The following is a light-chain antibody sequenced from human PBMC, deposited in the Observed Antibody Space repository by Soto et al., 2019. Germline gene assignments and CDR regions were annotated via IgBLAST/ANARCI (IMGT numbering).Light chain of an antibody. CDR1: QSVSNN. CDR3: QQYDYYRS. V-gene: IGKV3-15*01. Sequence: EIVMTHSPSTLSVSPGEKSTLSCRASQSVSNNLAWFQQKPGQVPRLLIYGASNRATGVSARLSGSASGTEFPLAISSLKPDDFATYYCQQYDYYRSFGQGTKVDIK. CDR2: GAS. J-gene: IGKJ1*01.